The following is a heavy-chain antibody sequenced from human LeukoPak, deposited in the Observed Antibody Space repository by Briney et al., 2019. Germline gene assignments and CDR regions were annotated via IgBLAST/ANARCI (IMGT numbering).Heavy chain of an antibody. Sequence: ASVKVSCKASGYTFTSYYMHWVRQAPGQGLEWMGIINPSGGSTSCAQKFQGRVTMTRDTSTSTVYMELSSLRSEDTAVYYCARVVSSRGFDYWGQGTLVTVSS. CDR1: GYTFTSYY. D-gene: IGHD6-13*01. J-gene: IGHJ4*02. V-gene: IGHV1-46*01. CDR3: ARVVSSRGFDY. CDR2: INPSGGST.